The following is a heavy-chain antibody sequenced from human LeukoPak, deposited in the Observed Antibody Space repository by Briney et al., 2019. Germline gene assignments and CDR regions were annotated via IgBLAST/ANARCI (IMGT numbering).Heavy chain of an antibody. CDR1: RFTFSSYA. CDR2: ISGSGSTT. CDR3: ARSTSPYYYMDV. V-gene: IGHV3-23*01. Sequence: GGSLRLSCAASRFTFSSYAMSWVRQAPGKGLEWVSTISGSGSTTYYADSVKGRFTISRDNAKNSLYLQMNSLRAEDTAVYYCARSTSPYYYMDVWGKGTTVTISS. D-gene: IGHD5/OR15-5a*01. J-gene: IGHJ6*03.